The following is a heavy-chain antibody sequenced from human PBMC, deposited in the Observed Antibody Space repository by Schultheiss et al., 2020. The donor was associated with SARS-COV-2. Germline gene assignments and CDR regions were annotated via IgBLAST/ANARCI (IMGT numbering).Heavy chain of an antibody. CDR2: IYYSGST. D-gene: IGHD3-3*01. CDR1: GGSISSSSYY. J-gene: IGHJ4*02. Sequence: SETLSLTCTVSGGSISSSSYYWGWIRQPPGKGLEWIGSIYYSGSTYYNPSLKSRVTISVDTSKNQFSLKLSSVTAADTAVYYCARGVITIFGVPKYYFDYWGQGTLVTVSS. V-gene: IGHV4-39*01. CDR3: ARGVITIFGVPKYYFDY.